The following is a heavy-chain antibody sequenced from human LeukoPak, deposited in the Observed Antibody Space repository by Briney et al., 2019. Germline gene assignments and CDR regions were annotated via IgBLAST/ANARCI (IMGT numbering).Heavy chain of an antibody. CDR2: ISPNSGGT. CDR1: GYSLTGYY. D-gene: IGHD6-6*01. J-gene: IGHJ5*02. V-gene: IGHV1-2*02. CDR3: ARSNIAPRRGDNWFDP. Sequence: GASVKVSCKASGYSLTGYYMHWVRQAPGQGLEWMGWISPNSGGTNYAQKFQGRVTMTRDTSISTAYMELSRLRSDDTAVYYCARSNIAPRRGDNWFDPWGQGTLVTVSS.